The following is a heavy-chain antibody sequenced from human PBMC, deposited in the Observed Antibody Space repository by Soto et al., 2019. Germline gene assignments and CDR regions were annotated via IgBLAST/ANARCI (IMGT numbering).Heavy chain of an antibody. CDR1: GYTFTSYG. CDR2: ISAYNGNT. Sequence: ASVKVSGKASGYTFTSYGISWVRQAPGQGLEWMGWISAYNGNTNYAQKLQGRVTMTTDTSTSTAYMELRSLRSDDTAVYYCARGGYCSSTSCYTGYNWFDPWGQGTLVTVSS. D-gene: IGHD2-2*02. V-gene: IGHV1-18*04. CDR3: ARGGYCSSTSCYTGYNWFDP. J-gene: IGHJ5*02.